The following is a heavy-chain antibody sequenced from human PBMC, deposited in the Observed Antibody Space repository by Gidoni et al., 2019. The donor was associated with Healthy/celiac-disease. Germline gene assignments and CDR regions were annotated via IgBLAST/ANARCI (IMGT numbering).Heavy chain of an antibody. CDR3: AGGKARYSRGWTGDAFDI. V-gene: IGHV1-8*01. CDR1: GYTFTSYD. CDR2: MNSNSGNR. Sequence: QVQLAQSEAAVKTPGASVKVSGAGCGYTFTSYDVNWVRQATGQGLEWMGWMNSNSGNRGYAQKFQDRVTMTRNTSISTAYMELSSLRSEETAVDYCAGGKARYSRGWTGDAFDIWGQGTMVTVSS. D-gene: IGHD6-19*01. J-gene: IGHJ3*02.